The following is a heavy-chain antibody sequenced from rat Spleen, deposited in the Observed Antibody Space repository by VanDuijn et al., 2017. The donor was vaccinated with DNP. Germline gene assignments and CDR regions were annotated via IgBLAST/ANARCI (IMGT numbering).Heavy chain of an antibody. CDR3: TRMGW. CDR1: GFSLTSYD. J-gene: IGHJ2*01. V-gene: IGHV2S12*01. D-gene: IGHD1-7*01. CDR2: ISSGGTI. Sequence: QVQLKESGPGLVQPSQTLSLTCTVSGFSLTSYDVSWVRQPPGKGLEWIAEISSGGTIYYNSALKSRLSISKDTSKSQVFLKMNSLQTEDTVIYFCTRMGWWCQEVMVTVSP.